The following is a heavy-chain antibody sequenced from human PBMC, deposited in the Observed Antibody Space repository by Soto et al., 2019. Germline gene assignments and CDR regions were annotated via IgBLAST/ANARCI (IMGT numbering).Heavy chain of an antibody. Sequence: QVQLVQSGAEVKKPGSSVKVSCKASGGTFSRYTFTWVRQAPGQGLEWMGRIIPILDIPNYAQNFQGRVTITAEKSTSSAYRELSSLSTAGTAEYYCASNFTGVLVLVSSPTGGDNYGWDVWGQGTTVTVS. CDR2: IIPILDIP. CDR1: GGTFSRYT. J-gene: IGHJ6*02. CDR3: ASNFTGVLVLVSSPTGGDNYGWDV. D-gene: IGHD2-8*02. V-gene: IGHV1-69*02.